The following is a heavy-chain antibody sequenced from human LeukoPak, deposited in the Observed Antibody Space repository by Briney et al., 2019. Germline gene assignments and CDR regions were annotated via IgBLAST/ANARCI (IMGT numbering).Heavy chain of an antibody. CDR1: GFTSSSYE. CDR3: AKGAYDYIEIAYFDY. D-gene: IGHD5-12*01. V-gene: IGHV3-21*04. Sequence: PGGSLRLSCAASGFTSSSYEMNWVRQAAGKGLEWVSSISSSSSYIYDADSVKGRFTISRDNAKNSLYLQMNSLRAEDTAVYYCAKGAYDYIEIAYFDYWGQGSLVTVSS. CDR2: ISSSSSYI. J-gene: IGHJ4*02.